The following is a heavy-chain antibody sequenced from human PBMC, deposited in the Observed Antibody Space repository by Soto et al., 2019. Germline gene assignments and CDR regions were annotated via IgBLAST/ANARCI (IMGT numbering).Heavy chain of an antibody. CDR1: GGSISSYY. CDR2: IYYSGST. J-gene: IGHJ5*02. Sequence: ASETLSLTCTVSGGSISSYYWSWIRQPPGKGLEWIGYIYYSGSTNYNPSPKSRVTISVDTSKNQFSLKLSSVTAADTAVYYCARADRNWFDPWGQGTLVTVSS. V-gene: IGHV4-59*01. D-gene: IGHD3-16*02. CDR3: ARADRNWFDP.